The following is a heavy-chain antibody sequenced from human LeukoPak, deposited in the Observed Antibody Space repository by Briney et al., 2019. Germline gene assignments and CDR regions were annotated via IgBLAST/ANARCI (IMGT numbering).Heavy chain of an antibody. D-gene: IGHD3-10*01. CDR2: ISSSSSYI. CDR3: AKARLGSGSYHRDY. V-gene: IGHV3-21*04. J-gene: IGHJ4*02. CDR1: GFTFSDNA. Sequence: GGSLRLSCGASGFTFSDNALSWVRQAPGKGLEWVSSISSSSSYIYYADSVKGRFTISRDNAKNSLYLQMNSLRAEDTAVYYCAKARLGSGSYHRDYWGQGTLVTVSS.